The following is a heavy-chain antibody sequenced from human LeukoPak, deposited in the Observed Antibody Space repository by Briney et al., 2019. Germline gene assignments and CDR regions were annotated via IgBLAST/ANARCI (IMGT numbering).Heavy chain of an antibody. V-gene: IGHV3-74*01. CDR3: AKAMNNGMDV. CDR1: GITISNYW. CDR2: VSSDGSRT. Sequence: GGSLRLSCIASGITISNYWMHWVRQGPGKGLVWVSVVSSDGSRTAYADSVKGRFTVSRDNAKNTLYLQMNSLRVEDTAVYYCAKAMNNGMDVWGQGTTVTVSS. D-gene: IGHD2/OR15-2a*01. J-gene: IGHJ6*02.